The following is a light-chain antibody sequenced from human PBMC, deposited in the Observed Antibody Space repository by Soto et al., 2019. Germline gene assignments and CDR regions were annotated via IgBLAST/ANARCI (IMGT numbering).Light chain of an antibody. J-gene: IGKJ5*01. CDR3: QQSYTSLWT. Sequence: DIQVTQSPSSLSASVGDRITITCRASQSIGNFLNWYHQKPGRAPKLLIYAASNLQSGVPSRFSGSGSGTDFTLTISSLQPEDFATYYCQQSYTSLWTFGQGTRLEIK. CDR2: AAS. CDR1: QSIGNF. V-gene: IGKV1-39*01.